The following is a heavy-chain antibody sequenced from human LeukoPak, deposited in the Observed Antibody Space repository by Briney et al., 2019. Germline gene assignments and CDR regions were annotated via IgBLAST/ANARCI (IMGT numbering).Heavy chain of an antibody. CDR2: ISGTSTYI. D-gene: IGHD5-18*01. J-gene: IGHJ4*02. CDR3: ARDLDTAMAPFDY. Sequence: GGSLRLSCAASGFTFSDYPMNWVRQAPGKGLEWVSSISGTSTYIYYADSVKGRFTISRDNAKNSLYLQMNSLRAEDTAVYYCARDLDTAMAPFDYWGQGTLVTVSS. CDR1: GFTFSDYP. V-gene: IGHV3-21*01.